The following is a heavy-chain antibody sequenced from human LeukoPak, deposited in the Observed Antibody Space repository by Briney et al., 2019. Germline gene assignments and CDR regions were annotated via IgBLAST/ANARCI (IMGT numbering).Heavy chain of an antibody. J-gene: IGHJ4*02. CDR2: IYHSGST. D-gene: IGHD5-18*01. CDR1: GYSISSGYY. Sequence: SETLSLTCAVSGYSISSGYYWGWIRQPPGKGLEWIGSIYHSGSTYYNPSLKSRVTISVDTSKNQFSLKLSSVTAADTAVYYCARHGHPGYSSGISEYYFDYWGQGTLVTVSS. V-gene: IGHV4-38-2*01. CDR3: ARHGHPGYSSGISEYYFDY.